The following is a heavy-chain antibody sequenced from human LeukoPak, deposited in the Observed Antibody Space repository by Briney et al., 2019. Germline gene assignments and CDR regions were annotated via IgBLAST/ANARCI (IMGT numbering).Heavy chain of an antibody. CDR3: ARVWVGDLSLIFDY. D-gene: IGHD3-16*02. Sequence: PSETLSLTCTVSGASISSYYWSWLRQPPGKGLEWIGYIYYSGSTNYNPSLKSRATMSVDTSNNQFSLKLSSVTAADTAVYYCARVWVGDLSLIFDYWGQGTLVTVSS. V-gene: IGHV4-59*01. CDR2: IYYSGST. J-gene: IGHJ4*02. CDR1: GASISSYY.